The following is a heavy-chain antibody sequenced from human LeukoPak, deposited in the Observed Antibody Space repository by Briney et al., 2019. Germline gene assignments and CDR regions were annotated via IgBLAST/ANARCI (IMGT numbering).Heavy chain of an antibody. J-gene: IGHJ4*02. D-gene: IGHD6-13*01. Sequence: GGSLRLSCAASGFTFSSYAMSWVRQAPGTGLEWVSVISGSGGSTYYADSVKGRFTISRDNSKNTLYLQMNSLRAEDTAVYYCAKETPSAGSSSWYGYFDYWGQGTLVTVSS. CDR3: AKETPSAGSSSWYGYFDY. V-gene: IGHV3-23*01. CDR1: GFTFSSYA. CDR2: ISGSGGST.